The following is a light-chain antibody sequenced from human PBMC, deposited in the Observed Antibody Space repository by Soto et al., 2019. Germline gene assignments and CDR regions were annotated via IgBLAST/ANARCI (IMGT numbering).Light chain of an antibody. CDR2: AAS. Sequence: EIVLTQSPGTLSLSPGERATLSCRASQSVSSAYLAWYQQKPGQAPRLLLYAASSRAAGVPDRFSGSGSGTDFTLTISRLEPEDFAVHFCQHYGSSSRTFGQGTTVEIK. CDR3: QHYGSSSRT. J-gene: IGKJ1*01. V-gene: IGKV3-20*01. CDR1: QSVSSAY.